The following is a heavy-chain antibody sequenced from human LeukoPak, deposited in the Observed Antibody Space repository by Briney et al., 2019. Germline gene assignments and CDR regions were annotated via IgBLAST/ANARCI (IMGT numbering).Heavy chain of an antibody. CDR2: IYYSGST. CDR1: GGSFSGYY. J-gene: IGHJ4*02. D-gene: IGHD3-22*01. CDR3: ARSSPGYYYDSSGQYFDY. Sequence: KASETLSLTCAVYGGSFSGYYWSWIRQPPGKGLEWIGYIYYSGSTNYNPSLKSRVTISVDTSKNQFSLKLSSVTAADTAVYYCARSSPGYYYDSSGQYFDYWGQGTLVTAS. V-gene: IGHV4-59*01.